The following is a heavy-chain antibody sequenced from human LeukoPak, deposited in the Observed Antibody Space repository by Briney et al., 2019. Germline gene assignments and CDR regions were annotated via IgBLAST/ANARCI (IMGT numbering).Heavy chain of an antibody. CDR3: ATRITMIVVVISDDAEYFQH. CDR2: ISGSGGST. Sequence: GGSLRLSCAASGFTFSSYAMSWVRQAPGKGLEWVSAISGSGGSTYYADPAKGRFTISRDNSKNTLYLQMNSLRAEDTAVYYCATRITMIVVVISDDAEYFQHWGQGTLVTVSS. D-gene: IGHD3-22*01. V-gene: IGHV3-23*01. CDR1: GFTFSSYA. J-gene: IGHJ1*01.